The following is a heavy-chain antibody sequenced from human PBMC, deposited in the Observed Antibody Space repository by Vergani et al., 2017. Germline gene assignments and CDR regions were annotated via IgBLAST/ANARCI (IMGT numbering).Heavy chain of an antibody. J-gene: IGHJ6*02. CDR2: INTNTGNP. CDR3: ARGGVDEVIPLYGMDV. CDR1: GYTFTSYA. Sequence: QVQLVQSGAEVKKPGASVKVSCKASGYTFTSYAMNWVRQAPGQGLEWMGWINTNTGNPTYAQGFTGRFVFSLDTSVSTAYLQISSLKAEDTAVYYCARGGVDEVIPLYGMDVWGQGTTVTVSS. V-gene: IGHV7-4-1*02. D-gene: IGHD3-3*01.